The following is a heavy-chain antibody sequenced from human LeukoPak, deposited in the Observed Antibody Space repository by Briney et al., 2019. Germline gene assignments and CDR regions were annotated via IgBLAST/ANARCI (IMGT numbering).Heavy chain of an antibody. J-gene: IGHJ5*02. D-gene: IGHD4-17*01. CDR2: IYTSGST. V-gene: IGHV4-4*07. CDR3: AREAYDYGDYELPTARHNWFDP. Sequence: SETLSLTCTVSGGSISSYYWSWIRQPAGKGLEWIGRIYTSGSTNYNPSLKSRVTMSVDTSKNQFSLKLSSVTAADTAVYYCAREAYDYGDYELPTARHNWFDPWGQGTLGTVSS. CDR1: GGSISSYY.